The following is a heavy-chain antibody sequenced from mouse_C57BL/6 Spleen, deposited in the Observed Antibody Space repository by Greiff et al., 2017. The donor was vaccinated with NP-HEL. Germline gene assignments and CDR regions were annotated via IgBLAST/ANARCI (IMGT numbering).Heavy chain of an antibody. V-gene: IGHV1-82*01. CDR2: IYPGDGDT. J-gene: IGHJ2*01. CDR1: GYAFSSSW. Sequence: VQLQQSGPELVKPGASVKISCKASGYAFSSSWMNWVKQRPGKGLEWIGRIYPGDGDTNYNGKFKGKATLTADKSSSTAYMQLSSLTSEDSAAYFCARGGAAQAPYFDYWGQGTTLTVSS. CDR3: ARGGAAQAPYFDY. D-gene: IGHD3-2*02.